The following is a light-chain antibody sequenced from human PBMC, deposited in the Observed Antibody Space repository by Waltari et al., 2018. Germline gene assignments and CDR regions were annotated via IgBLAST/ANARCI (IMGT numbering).Light chain of an antibody. Sequence: VLTQSRATLSLSPGERPTLACSASQGVCYYLAWYQQKPGQAPRLLIYDASSRATGIPARFSGSGSGTDFTFTISSLEPEDFAVYYCQQRASLPLTCGGGTKVEI. CDR1: QGVCYY. V-gene: IGKV3-11*01. CDR3: QQRASLPLT. CDR2: DAS. J-gene: IGKJ4*01.